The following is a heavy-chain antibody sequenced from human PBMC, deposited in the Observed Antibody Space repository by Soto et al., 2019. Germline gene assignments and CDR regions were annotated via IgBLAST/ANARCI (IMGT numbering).Heavy chain of an antibody. CDR3: ARDRSRRRGSGMDV. D-gene: IGHD3-10*01. CDR2: ISSSSSYI. CDR1: GFTLSSYS. Sequence: VILSCAACGFTLSSYSMNWVRQAPGKGLEWVSSISSSSSYIYYADSVKGRFTISRHNAKNSLYLQMNSLRAEDTSVYYCARDRSRRRGSGMDVWGQGTPVTVSS. V-gene: IGHV3-21*01. J-gene: IGHJ6*01.